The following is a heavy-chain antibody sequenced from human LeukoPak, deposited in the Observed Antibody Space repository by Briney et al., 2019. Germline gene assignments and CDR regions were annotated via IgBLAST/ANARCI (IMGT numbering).Heavy chain of an antibody. CDR3: ARHQAYCGGDCCYSY. J-gene: IGHJ4*02. CDR1: GYSFTSYW. CDR2: IYPGDSDT. Sequence: GESLKISCKGSGYSFTSYWIGWVRQMPGKGLEWMGIIYPGDSDTRYSPSFQGQVTISADKSISTAYLQWSSLKASDTAMYYCARHQAYCGGDCCYSYWGQGTLVTVSS. V-gene: IGHV5-51*01. D-gene: IGHD2-21*02.